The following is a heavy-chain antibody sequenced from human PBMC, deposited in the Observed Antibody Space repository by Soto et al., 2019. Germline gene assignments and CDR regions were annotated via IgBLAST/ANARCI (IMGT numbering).Heavy chain of an antibody. D-gene: IGHD2-2*01. V-gene: IGHV4-59*08. CDR2: IYYSGST. Sequence: SETLSLTCTVSGGSISSYYWSWIRQPPGKGLEWIGYIYYSGSTNYNPSLKSRVTISVDTSKNQFSLKLSSVTAADTAVYYCARQQYQLLYYFDYWGQGTLVTVSS. J-gene: IGHJ4*02. CDR1: GGSISSYY. CDR3: ARQQYQLLYYFDY.